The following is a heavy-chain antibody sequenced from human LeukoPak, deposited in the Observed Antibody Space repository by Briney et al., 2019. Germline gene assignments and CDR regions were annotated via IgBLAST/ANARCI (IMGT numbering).Heavy chain of an antibody. CDR3: AKDGGFIVVVPEATFDP. CDR2: ISGSGGST. CDR1: GFTFSSYA. J-gene: IGHJ5*02. V-gene: IGHV3-23*01. Sequence: PGGSLRLSCAASGFTFSSYAMSWVRQAPGKGLGWVSAISGSGGSTYYADSVKGRFTISRDNSKNTLYLQMNSLRAEDTAVYYCAKDGGFIVVVPEATFDPWGQGTLVTVSS. D-gene: IGHD2-2*01.